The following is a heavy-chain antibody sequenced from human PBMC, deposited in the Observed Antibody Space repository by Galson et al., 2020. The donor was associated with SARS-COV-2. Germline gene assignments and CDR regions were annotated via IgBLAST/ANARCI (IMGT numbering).Heavy chain of an antibody. J-gene: IGHJ6*02. CDR3: ARDLDYYGMDV. CDR2: IYSGGST. Sequence: QLGESLKISCAASGFTVSSNYMSWVRQAPGEGLEWVSVIYSGGSTYYADSVKGRFTISRDNSKNTLYLQMNSLRAEDTAVYYCARDLDYYGMDVWGQGTTVTVSS. CDR1: GFTVSSNY. V-gene: IGHV3-53*01.